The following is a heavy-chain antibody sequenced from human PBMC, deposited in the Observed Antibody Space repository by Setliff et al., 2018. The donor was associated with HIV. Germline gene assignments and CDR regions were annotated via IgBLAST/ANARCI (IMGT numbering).Heavy chain of an antibody. Sequence: SETLSLTCIVSGGSISTYYWSWIRQPAGKGLEWIGRVYISGSTKYNPSLKSRVTISVDTSKNHFSLKLSSVTDADTAVYYCAREGYSSSWYPGRASGNPRNFDYWGQGTLVTVSS. CDR1: GGSISTYY. CDR2: VYISGST. V-gene: IGHV4-4*07. D-gene: IGHD6-13*01. J-gene: IGHJ4*02. CDR3: AREGYSSSWYPGRASGNPRNFDY.